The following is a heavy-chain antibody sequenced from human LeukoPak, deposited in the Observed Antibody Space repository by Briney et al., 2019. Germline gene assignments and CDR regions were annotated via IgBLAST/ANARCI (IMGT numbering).Heavy chain of an antibody. J-gene: IGHJ4*02. V-gene: IGHV4-59*01. CDR1: GGSISSYY. CDR3: ACGWWGPYYFDY. CDR2: IYYSGST. Sequence: PSETLSLTCTVSGGSISSYYWSWIRQPPGKGLEWIGYIYYSGSTNYNPSLKSRVTISVDTSKNQFSLKLSSVTAADTAVYYCACGWWGPYYFDYWGQGTLVTVSS. D-gene: IGHD6-19*01.